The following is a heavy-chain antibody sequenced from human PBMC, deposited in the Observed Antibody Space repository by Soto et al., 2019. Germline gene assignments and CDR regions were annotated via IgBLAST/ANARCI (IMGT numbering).Heavy chain of an antibody. V-gene: IGHV4-4*02. CDR3: ATDREWVTMIVENWFDP. Sequence: SETLSLTCAVSGGSISSSNWWSWVRQPPGKGLEWIGEIYHSGSTNYNPSLKSRVTISVDKSKNQFSLKLSSVTAADTAVYYCATDREWVTMIVENWFDPWVHGTLVTVSS. CDR2: IYHSGST. CDR1: GGSISSSNW. D-gene: IGHD3-22*01. J-gene: IGHJ5*02.